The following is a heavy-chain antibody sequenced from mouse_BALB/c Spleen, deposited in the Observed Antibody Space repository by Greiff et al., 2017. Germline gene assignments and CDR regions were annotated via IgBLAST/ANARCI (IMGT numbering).Heavy chain of an antibody. CDR1: GFTFSDYY. Sequence: EVQVVESGGGLVKPGGSLKLSCAASGFTFSDYYMYWVRQTPEKRLEWVATISDGGSYTYYPDSVKGRFTISRDNAKNNLYLQMSSLKSEDTAMYYCARVYYGNYGAVDYWGQGTSVTVSS. CDR3: ARVYYGNYGAVDY. CDR2: ISDGGSYT. V-gene: IGHV5-4*02. D-gene: IGHD2-1*01. J-gene: IGHJ4*01.